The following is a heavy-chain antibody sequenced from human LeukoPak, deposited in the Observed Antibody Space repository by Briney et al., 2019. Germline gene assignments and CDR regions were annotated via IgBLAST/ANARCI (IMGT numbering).Heavy chain of an antibody. CDR2: ISYDGSNK. CDR1: GFTFSSYG. CDR3: AKVLDIVLMVPLGY. J-gene: IGHJ4*02. Sequence: GGSLRLSCAASGFTFSSYGMHWVRQAPGKGLEWVAVISYDGSNKYYADSVKGRFTISRDNSKNTLYLQMNSLRAEDTAVYYCAKVLDIVLMVPLGYWGQGTLVTVSS. V-gene: IGHV3-30*18. D-gene: IGHD2-8*01.